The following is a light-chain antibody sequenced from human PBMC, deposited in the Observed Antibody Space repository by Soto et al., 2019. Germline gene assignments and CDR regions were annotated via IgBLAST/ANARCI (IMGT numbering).Light chain of an antibody. V-gene: IGKV2-28*01. CDR3: MQSLQTPIT. J-gene: IGKJ5*01. Sequence: DIVMTQSPLSLPVTPGEPASISCRSSQSLLNSNGNKYVDWYLQKPGQSPQLLISFGSNRASGVPARFSGSGSGSDFTLNISRVEAEDLGVYYCMQSLQTPITFGQGTRLDIK. CDR1: QSLLNSNGNKY. CDR2: FGS.